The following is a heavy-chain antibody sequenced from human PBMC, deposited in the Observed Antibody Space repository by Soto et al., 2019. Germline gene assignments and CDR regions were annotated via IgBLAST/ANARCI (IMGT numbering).Heavy chain of an antibody. Sequence: PSETLSLTCTVSGGSISSGDYYWSWIRQPPGKGLEWIGYIYYSGSTYYNPSLKSRVTISVDTSKNQFSLKLSSVTAADTAVYYCARATYDSSGYSGYYFDYWGQGTLVTV. CDR3: ARATYDSSGYSGYYFDY. CDR2: IYYSGST. CDR1: GGSISSGDYY. D-gene: IGHD3-22*01. V-gene: IGHV4-30-4*01. J-gene: IGHJ4*02.